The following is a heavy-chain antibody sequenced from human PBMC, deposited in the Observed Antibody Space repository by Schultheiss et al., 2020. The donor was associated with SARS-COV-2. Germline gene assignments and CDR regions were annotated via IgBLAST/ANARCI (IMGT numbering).Heavy chain of an antibody. CDR3: ARDQTITIFGVVREADDAFDI. CDR1: GGSISSGSYY. CDR2: IYTSGST. Sequence: SETLSLTCTVSGGSISSGSYYWSWIRQPAGKGLEWIGRIYTSGSTNYNPSLKSRVTISVDTSKNQFSLKLSSVTAADTAVYYCARDQTITIFGVVREADDAFDIWGQGTMVTVSS. D-gene: IGHD3-3*01. V-gene: IGHV4-61*02. J-gene: IGHJ3*02.